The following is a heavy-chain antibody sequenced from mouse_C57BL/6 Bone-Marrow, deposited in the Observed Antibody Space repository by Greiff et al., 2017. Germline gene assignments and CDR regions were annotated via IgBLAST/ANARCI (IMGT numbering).Heavy chain of an antibody. V-gene: IGHV1-4*01. CDR2: INPSSGYT. J-gene: IGHJ3*01. Sequence: QVQLQQSGDELARPGASVKMSCKASGYTFTSYTMHWVKQRPGQGLEWIGYINPSSGYTKYNQKFKDKATLTADKSSSTAYMQLSSLTSEDSAVYYCARGGSGPAWFAYWGQGTLVTVSA. CDR1: GYTFTSYT. CDR3: ARGGSGPAWFAY. D-gene: IGHD1-1*01.